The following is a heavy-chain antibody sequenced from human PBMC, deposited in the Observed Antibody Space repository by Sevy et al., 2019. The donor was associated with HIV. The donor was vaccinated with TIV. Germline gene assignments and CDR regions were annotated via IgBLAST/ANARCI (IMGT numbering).Heavy chain of an antibody. V-gene: IGHV3-15*01. Sequence: GGSLRLSCAASGFTFSNAWMSWIRQAPGKGLEWVGRIKSKTDGGTTDYAAPVKGRSTISRDDSKNTMYLQMNSLKTEETAIYYRPTDSKKRGLSALLDNWGQGTLVTVSS. CDR1: GFTFSNAW. J-gene: IGHJ4*02. CDR2: IKSKTDGGTT. CDR3: PTDSKKRGLSALLDN. D-gene: IGHD3-10*01.